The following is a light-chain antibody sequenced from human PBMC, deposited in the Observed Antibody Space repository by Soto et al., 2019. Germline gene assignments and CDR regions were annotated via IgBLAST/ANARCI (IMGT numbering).Light chain of an antibody. V-gene: IGLV1-40*01. J-gene: IGLJ2*01. Sequence: QSVLTQPASVSGAPGQRVTISCTGSSSNIGAGYDVYWYQQLPGTAPKLLIYASNNRPSGVPDRFSGSKSGTSGSLAITGLQAEDEADYYCQSYDISLSGVVVFGGGTKLTVL. CDR3: QSYDISLSGVVV. CDR1: SSNIGAGYD. CDR2: ASN.